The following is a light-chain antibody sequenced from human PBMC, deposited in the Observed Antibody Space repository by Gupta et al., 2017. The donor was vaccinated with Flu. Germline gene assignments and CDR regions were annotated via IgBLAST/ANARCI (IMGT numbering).Light chain of an antibody. CDR1: QSVGTY. CDR3: QQGNDGPLS. Sequence: SLPPGAGATLSCRVSQSVGTYLGWYQQKRGRGPKLLIYGASNKDTGLPAGFSGSGSETDFTLTISSLDPEDFAVYYCQQGNDGPLSFGQGTRLDIK. J-gene: IGKJ5*01. CDR2: GAS. V-gene: IGKV3-11*01.